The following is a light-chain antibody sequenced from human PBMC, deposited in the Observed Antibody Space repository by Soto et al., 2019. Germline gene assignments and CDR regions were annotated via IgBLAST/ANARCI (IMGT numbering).Light chain of an antibody. CDR1: QSVSSY. J-gene: IGKJ3*01. CDR3: QQRSNWPPFT. CDR2: DAS. V-gene: IGKV3-11*01. Sequence: EIVLTQSPATLSLSPGERATLSCRASQSVSSYLAWYQQKPGQAPRLLIYDASNSATGIPARFSGSGSGTDFTLTISSLEPEDFAVYYCQQRSNWPPFTFGPGTKVD.